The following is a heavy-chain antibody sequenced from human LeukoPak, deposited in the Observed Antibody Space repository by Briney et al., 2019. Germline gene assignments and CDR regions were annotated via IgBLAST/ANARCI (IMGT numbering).Heavy chain of an antibody. CDR2: IFYSENT. CDR3: ARKSGDRGPYFDY. V-gene: IGHV4-39*02. CDR1: GGSISTYNYF. J-gene: IGHJ4*02. Sequence: PSETLSLTCTVSGGSISTYNYFWGWIRQPPGKGLEWIGSIFYSENTYYNPSLKSRVTISVDTSKNHFSLKLTSVTAADTAVYYCARKSGDRGPYFDYWGQGTLVTVSS.